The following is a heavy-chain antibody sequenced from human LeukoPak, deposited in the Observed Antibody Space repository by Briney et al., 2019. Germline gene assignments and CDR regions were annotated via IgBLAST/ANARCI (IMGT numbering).Heavy chain of an antibody. V-gene: IGHV1-2*02. Sequence: ASVKVSCKASGYTFTAYYIHWVRQAPGQGLEWMGWINPNSGGTNYAQKFQGRVTMTRDTSISTAYMELSRLRSDDTAVYYCAREVGATTVEYFQHWGQGTLVTVSS. J-gene: IGHJ1*01. CDR2: INPNSGGT. D-gene: IGHD1-26*01. CDR3: AREVGATTVEYFQH. CDR1: GYTFTAYY.